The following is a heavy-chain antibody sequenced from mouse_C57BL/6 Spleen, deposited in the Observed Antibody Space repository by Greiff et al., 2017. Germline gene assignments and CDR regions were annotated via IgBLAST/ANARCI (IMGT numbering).Heavy chain of an antibody. V-gene: IGHV5-17*01. J-gene: IGHJ4*01. CDR2: ISSGSSTI. CDR3: ARGGYSPYYAMDY. Sequence: EVKVVESGGGLVKPGGSLKLSCAASGFTFSDYGMHWVRQAPEKGLEWVAYISSGSSTIYYADTVKGRFTISRDNAKNTLFLQMTSLRSEDTAMYYCARGGYSPYYAMDYWGQGTSVTVSS. D-gene: IGHD2-3*01. CDR1: GFTFSDYG.